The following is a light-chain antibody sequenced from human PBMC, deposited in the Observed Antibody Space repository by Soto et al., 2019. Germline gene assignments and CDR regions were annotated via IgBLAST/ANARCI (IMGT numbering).Light chain of an antibody. V-gene: IGKV3-15*01. J-gene: IGKJ2*01. CDR3: QHYNYWPYT. CDR1: QTIDST. CDR2: DAS. Sequence: EIVMTQSPATLSLSPGERATLSCRASQTIDSTLAWYQRKPGQAPRLLIYDASTRATGVPARFSGSGSGTDFTLTISSLQSEDFAVYYCQHYNYWPYTFGQGTKVGIK.